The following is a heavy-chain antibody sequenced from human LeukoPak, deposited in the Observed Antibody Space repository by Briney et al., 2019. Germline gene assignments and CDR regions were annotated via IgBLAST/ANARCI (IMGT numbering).Heavy chain of an antibody. CDR1: RFSFSLDN. CDR3: ARDYENKVWFGHMDV. D-gene: IGHD3-10*01. Sequence: GGSLRLSCAASRFSFSLDNINWVRQAPRKGLEWVSYISSTGSRIYYSDSVKGRFTISRDNAKNLLYLQMSRLTDEDTAVYYCARDYENKVWFGHMDVCGQGTTVTVSS. CDR2: ISSTGSRI. V-gene: IGHV3-48*02. J-gene: IGHJ6*02.